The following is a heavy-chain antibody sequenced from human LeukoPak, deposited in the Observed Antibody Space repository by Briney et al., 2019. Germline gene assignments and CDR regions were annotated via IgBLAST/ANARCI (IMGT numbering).Heavy chain of an antibody. V-gene: IGHV5-51*01. D-gene: IGHD3-22*01. CDR1: RYSFTSYW. J-gene: IGHJ4*02. CDR3: ARWFSTWDSSGYSNYCDY. Sequence: GESLKISCKGSRYSFTSYWIGWVRQMPGKGLEWMGIIYPGDSDTRYSPSFQGQVTISADKSISTAYLQWSSLKASDTAMYYCARWFSTWDSSGYSNYCDYWGQGTLVTVSS. CDR2: IYPGDSDT.